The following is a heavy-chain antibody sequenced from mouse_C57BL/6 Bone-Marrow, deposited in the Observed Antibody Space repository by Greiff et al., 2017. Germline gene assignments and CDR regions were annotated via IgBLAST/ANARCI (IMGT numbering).Heavy chain of an antibody. CDR3: TRRSTTVVSGTYYAMDY. D-gene: IGHD1-1*01. J-gene: IGHJ4*01. CDR2: IDPETGGT. Sequence: QVQLQQSGAELVRPGASVTLSCKASGYTFTDYEMHWVKQTPVHGLEWIGAIDPETGGTAYNQKFKGKAILTADKSSSTAYMELRSLTSEDSAVYYCTRRSTTVVSGTYYAMDYWGQGTSVTVSS. CDR1: GYTFTDYE. V-gene: IGHV1-15*01.